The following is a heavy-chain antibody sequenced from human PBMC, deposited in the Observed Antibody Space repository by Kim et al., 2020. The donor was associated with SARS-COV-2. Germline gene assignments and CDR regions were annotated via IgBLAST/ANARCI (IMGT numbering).Heavy chain of an antibody. CDR3: ARDGRSGYYTGIPDY. CDR2: IWYDGSNK. V-gene: IGHV3-33*01. CDR1: GFTFSSYG. Sequence: GGSLRLSCAASGFTFSSYGMHWVRQAPGKGLEWVAVIWYDGSNKYYADSVKGRFTISRDNSKNTLYLQMNSLRAEDTAGYYCARDGRSGYYTGIPDYWGQGTLVTVSS. J-gene: IGHJ4*02. D-gene: IGHD3-3*01.